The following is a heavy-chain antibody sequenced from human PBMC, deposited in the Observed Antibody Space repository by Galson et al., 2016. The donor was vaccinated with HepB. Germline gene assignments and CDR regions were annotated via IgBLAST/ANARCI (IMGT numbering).Heavy chain of an antibody. D-gene: IGHD1-1*01. V-gene: IGHV4-59*01. Sequence: TLSLTCLVSGASISSFYWSWIRQPPGKGLEWIGYGYYIGSTTYNPSLKSRVTISVDTSKNQISLNVTSATAADTAMYYCARITNGNTAHDAFDIWGQGTKVTVSS. CDR1: GASISSFY. J-gene: IGHJ3*02. CDR2: GYYIGST. CDR3: ARITNGNTAHDAFDI.